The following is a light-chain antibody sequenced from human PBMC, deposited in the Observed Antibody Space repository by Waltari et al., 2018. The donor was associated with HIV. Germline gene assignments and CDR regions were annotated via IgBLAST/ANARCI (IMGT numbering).Light chain of an antibody. Sequence: QSVLTQPPSVSGAPGQRVTISCTGSSSNIGAGYHVHWYQQLPGTAPKLLIYGNSTRPSGVPARFSGSKSGTSASLAITGLQAEDEADYHCQSHDSSLSGYVFGTGTKVTVL. CDR1: SSNIGAGYH. J-gene: IGLJ1*01. CDR3: QSHDSSLSGYV. V-gene: IGLV1-40*01. CDR2: GNS.